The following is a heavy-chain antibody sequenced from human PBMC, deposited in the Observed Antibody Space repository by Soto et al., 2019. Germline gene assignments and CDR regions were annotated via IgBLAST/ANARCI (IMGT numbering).Heavy chain of an antibody. CDR1: GFTFSAYG. Sequence: QVHLVASGGGVVQPGRSLSLSCAASGFTFSAYGMHWVRQAPGKGLEWVAVISYHGITQYYADSVKGRFIISRDNSKNTLSLLMNSLRVDDTAIYYCAREAGILGAWGNFFDFWGQGILATVSS. D-gene: IGHD7-27*01. V-gene: IGHV3-30*03. J-gene: IGHJ4*02. CDR2: ISYHGITQ. CDR3: AREAGILGAWGNFFDF.